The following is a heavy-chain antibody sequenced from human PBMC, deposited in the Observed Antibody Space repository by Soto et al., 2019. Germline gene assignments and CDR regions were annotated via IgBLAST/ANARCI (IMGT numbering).Heavy chain of an antibody. J-gene: IGHJ4*02. CDR1: GFTFSTHW. CDR2: INSDASTT. CDR3: AKDQGSSWYEINY. V-gene: IGHV3-74*01. Sequence: GGSLRLSCTSPGFTFSTHWMHWVRQAPGKGLVWVSRINSDASTTDYADSVRGRFTISRDRAKNTLYLQMTGLRAEDTAVYYCAKDQGSSWYEINYWGQGTLVTVSS. D-gene: IGHD6-13*01.